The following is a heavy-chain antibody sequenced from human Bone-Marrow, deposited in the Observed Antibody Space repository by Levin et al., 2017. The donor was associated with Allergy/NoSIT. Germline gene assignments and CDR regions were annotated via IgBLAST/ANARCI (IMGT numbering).Heavy chain of an antibody. V-gene: IGHV3-23*01. CDR3: ARDRPVRDYYYGMDV. CDR2: MSGSADRI. CDR1: GFTLNNFA. Sequence: GGSLRLSCAASGFTLNNFAMSWVRQAPGKGLQWVSAMSGSADRIHYADSVKGRFTISRDNSKNILYLQMNSLRAEDTAVYYCARDRPVRDYYYGMDVWGQGTTVTVSS. J-gene: IGHJ6*02.